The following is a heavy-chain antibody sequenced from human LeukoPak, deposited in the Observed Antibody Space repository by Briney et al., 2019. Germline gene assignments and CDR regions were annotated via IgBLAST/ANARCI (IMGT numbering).Heavy chain of an antibody. J-gene: IGHJ5*02. V-gene: IGHV4-59*12. CDR2: IYYSGST. D-gene: IGHD6-13*01. CDR3: ARDVYSSSWYSWFDP. Sequence: PSETLSLTCTVSGGSISSYYWSWIRQPPGKGLEWIGYIYYSGSTNYNPSLKGRVTISVDTFKNQFSLKLSSVTAADTAVFYCARDVYSSSWYSWFDPWGQGTLVTVSS. CDR1: GGSISSYY.